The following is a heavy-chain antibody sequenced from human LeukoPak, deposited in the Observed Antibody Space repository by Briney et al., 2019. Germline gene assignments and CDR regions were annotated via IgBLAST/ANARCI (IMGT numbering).Heavy chain of an antibody. CDR2: ISGSGGST. CDR3: AKDLGYCGGGSCYSVGAFDI. Sequence: GGSLRLSCAASGFTFSSYAMSWVRQAPGKGLEWVSAISGSGGSTYYADSVKGRFTISRDNSKNTLYLQMNSLRAEDTAVYYCAKDLGYCGGGSCYSVGAFDIWGQGTMVTVSS. D-gene: IGHD2-15*01. CDR1: GFTFSSYA. J-gene: IGHJ3*02. V-gene: IGHV3-23*01.